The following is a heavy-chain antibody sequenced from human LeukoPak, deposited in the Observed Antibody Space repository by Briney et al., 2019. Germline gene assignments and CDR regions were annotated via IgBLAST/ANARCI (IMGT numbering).Heavy chain of an antibody. V-gene: IGHV1-2*06. CDR2: IYPSSGGT. J-gene: IGHJ4*02. D-gene: IGHD2/OR15-2a*01. CDR3: ARDLPFED. Sequence: VASVKVSRKASGYTFTNYHMHRVRQAPGKGLEWMGRIYPSSGGTNYAQKFQGRITLTTDTSINTAYMELSRLRFDDTAVYYCARDLPFEDWGQGTLVTVSS. CDR1: GYTFTNYH.